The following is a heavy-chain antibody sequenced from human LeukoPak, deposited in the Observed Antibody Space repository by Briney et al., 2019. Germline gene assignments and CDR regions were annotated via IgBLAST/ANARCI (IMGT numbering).Heavy chain of an antibody. V-gene: IGHV4-61*02. CDR2: IYTSGST. CDR3: ARGAAATY. D-gene: IGHD6-13*01. J-gene: IGHJ4*02. Sequence: SETLSLTCSISGGSISRGSYYWTWIRQPAGKGLEWIGRIYTSGSTNYNPSLKSRVTISVDTSKNQFSLKLSSVTAADTAVYYCARGAAATYWGQGTLVTVSS. CDR1: GGSISRGSYY.